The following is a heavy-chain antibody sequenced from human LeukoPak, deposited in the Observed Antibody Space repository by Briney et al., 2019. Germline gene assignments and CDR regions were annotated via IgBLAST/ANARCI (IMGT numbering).Heavy chain of an antibody. D-gene: IGHD2-2*01. CDR3: ARDARLGYCSSTSCYAYYFDY. CDR2: ISYDGSK. Sequence: GGSLRLSCAASGFTFSSYAMQWVRQAPGKGLEWVAVISYDGSKYYADSVKGRFTISRDNSKNTLYLQMNSLRAEDTAVYYCARDARLGYCSSTSCYAYYFDYWGQGTLVTVSS. V-gene: IGHV3-30*04. CDR1: GFTFSSYA. J-gene: IGHJ4*02.